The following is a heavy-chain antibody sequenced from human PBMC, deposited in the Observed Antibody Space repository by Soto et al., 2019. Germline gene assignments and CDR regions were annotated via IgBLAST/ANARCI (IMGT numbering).Heavy chain of an antibody. D-gene: IGHD2-15*01. V-gene: IGHV4-39*01. CDR3: ARYCSGGSCYGASRFDY. CDR1: GGSISSRSYY. CDR2: IYYSGTT. J-gene: IGHJ4*02. Sequence: QLQLQESGPGLVKPSETLSLTCTVSGGSISSRSYYWGWIRQPPGKGLDWIGNIYYSGTTYYKPSLKSRVTISVDTSKNQFSLKLSSVTAADTALYYCARYCSGGSCYGASRFDYWGQGTLVTVSS.